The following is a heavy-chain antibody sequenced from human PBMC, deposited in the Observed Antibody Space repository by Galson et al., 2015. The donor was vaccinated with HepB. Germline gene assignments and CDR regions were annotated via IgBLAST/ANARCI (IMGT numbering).Heavy chain of an antibody. D-gene: IGHD6-6*01. J-gene: IGHJ4*02. Sequence: SLRLSCAASGFTFSSYSMNWVRQAPGKGLVWVSRIKSDGSTDGSKTYADSVKGRFTISRDNAKNTLYLQMNSLRVEDTAVYYCARGYASVNQHLVDYWGQGALVTVSP. CDR1: GFTFSSYS. V-gene: IGHV3-74*03. CDR2: IKSDGSTDGSK. CDR3: ARGYASVNQHLVDY.